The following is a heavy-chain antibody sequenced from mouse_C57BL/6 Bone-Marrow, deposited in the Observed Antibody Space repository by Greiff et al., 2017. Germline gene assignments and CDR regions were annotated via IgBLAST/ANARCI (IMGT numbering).Heavy chain of an antibody. V-gene: IGHV1-78*01. CDR2: IYPRVGST. J-gene: IGHJ1*03. CDR3: ARYSYCDISNLAYFDV. Sequence: QVQLQQSDAELVQPGASVRISCKVSGYTLTDYTIHWMKQRTEQGLAWIGYIYPRVGSTKYNEKFKGKATLAADKSSSTAYMQLISLTSEDSTFYFCARYSYCDISNLAYFDVRGTGATDTVSS. CDR1: GYTLTDYT. D-gene: IGHD2-5*01.